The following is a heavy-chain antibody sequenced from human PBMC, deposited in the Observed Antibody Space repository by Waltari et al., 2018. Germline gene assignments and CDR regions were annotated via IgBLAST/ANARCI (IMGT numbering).Heavy chain of an antibody. D-gene: IGHD6-6*01. V-gene: IGHV4-59*11. CDR2: IYYSGST. J-gene: IGHJ6*03. Sequence: QVQLQESGPGLVKPSETLSLTCTVSGGSISSHSWSWIRQPPGKGLEWIGYIYYSGSTNYNPSLKSRVTISVDTSKNQFSLKLSSVTAADTAVYYCAREEYSSSSGEYYYYYYMDVWGKGTTVTVSS. CDR1: GGSISSHS. CDR3: AREEYSSSSGEYYYYYYMDV.